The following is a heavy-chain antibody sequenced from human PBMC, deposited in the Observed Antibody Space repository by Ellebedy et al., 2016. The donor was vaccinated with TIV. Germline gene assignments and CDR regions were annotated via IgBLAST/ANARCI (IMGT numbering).Heavy chain of an antibody. J-gene: IGHJ4*02. V-gene: IGHV3-48*01. CDR1: GFTFSSYS. CDR2: ISSSSSTI. D-gene: IGHD2-15*01. Sequence: GESLKISCAVSGFTFSSYSMNWVRQAPGKGLEWVSYISSSSSTIYYADSVKGRFTISRDNAKNSLYLQMNSLRVEDTAMYYCARETSSSHSDLGSWGQGTLVTVSS. CDR3: ARETSSSHSDLGS.